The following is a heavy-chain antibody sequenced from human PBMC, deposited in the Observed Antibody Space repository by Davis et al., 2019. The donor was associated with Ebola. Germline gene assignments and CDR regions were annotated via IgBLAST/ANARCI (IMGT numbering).Heavy chain of an antibody. J-gene: IGHJ4*02. D-gene: IGHD1-1*01. Sequence: ASVKVSCKASGYTFTGYYMHWVRQAPGQGLEWMGWINPNSGGTNYAQKFQGRVTMTRDTSISTVYMELSRLKPDDTAVYYCARANWNDRGPFDYWGQGTLATVSS. CDR3: ARANWNDRGPFDY. CDR1: GYTFTGYY. V-gene: IGHV1-2*02. CDR2: INPNSGGT.